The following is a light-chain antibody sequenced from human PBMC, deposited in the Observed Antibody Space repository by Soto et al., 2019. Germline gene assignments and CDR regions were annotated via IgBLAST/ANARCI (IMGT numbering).Light chain of an antibody. V-gene: IGKV3-20*01. CDR3: QQYGISPT. Sequence: DIMLTQSPGTLSLSPGERATLSCRSSQSVSSNYLAWYQQKPDQAPRLVIYDVSGRATGIPDRFSGSGSGTDFTLTISRLEPEDSAVYYCQQYGISPTFGQGTKVEIK. J-gene: IGKJ1*01. CDR1: QSVSSNY. CDR2: DVS.